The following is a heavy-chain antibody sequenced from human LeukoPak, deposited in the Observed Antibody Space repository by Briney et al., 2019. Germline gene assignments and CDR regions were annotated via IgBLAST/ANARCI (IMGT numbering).Heavy chain of an antibody. J-gene: IGHJ4*02. D-gene: IGHD5-12*01. Sequence: GGSLRLSCAASGFTFSSYAMSWVRQAPGKGLEWASAISGSGGSTYYADSVKGRFTISRDNSKNTLYLQMNSLRAEDTAVYYCAPGGYSGYEAFDYWGQGTLVTVSS. CDR2: ISGSGGST. CDR3: APGGYSGYEAFDY. V-gene: IGHV3-23*01. CDR1: GFTFSSYA.